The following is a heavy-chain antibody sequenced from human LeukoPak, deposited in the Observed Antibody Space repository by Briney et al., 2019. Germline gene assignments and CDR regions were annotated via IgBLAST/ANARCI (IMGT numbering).Heavy chain of an antibody. Sequence: ASVKVSCKASGGTFSSYAISWVRQAPGQGLEWMGRIIPIFGIANYAQKFQGRVTITADKSTSTAYMELSSLRSKDTAVYYCAREKGDIVVVPAARSWFDPWGQGTLVTVSS. CDR2: IIPIFGIA. CDR3: AREKGDIVVVPAARSWFDP. V-gene: IGHV1-69*04. D-gene: IGHD2-2*01. J-gene: IGHJ5*02. CDR1: GGTFSSYA.